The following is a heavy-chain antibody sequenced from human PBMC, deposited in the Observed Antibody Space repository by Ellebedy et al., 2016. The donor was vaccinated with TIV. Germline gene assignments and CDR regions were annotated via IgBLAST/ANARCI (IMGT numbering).Heavy chain of an antibody. CDR2: IYYSGST. CDR3: ARGRDDIVVVPITIKYSVWYFDL. D-gene: IGHD2-2*01. CDR1: GGSISSGGYY. J-gene: IGHJ2*01. Sequence: MPLETLSLTCTVSGGSISSGGYYWTWIRQHPGKGLEWIGYIYYSGSTHYNPSLKSRVTISVDTSKNQFSLQLSSVTAADTAVYFCARGRDDIVVVPITIKYSVWYFDLWGRGTLVTVSS. V-gene: IGHV4-31*03.